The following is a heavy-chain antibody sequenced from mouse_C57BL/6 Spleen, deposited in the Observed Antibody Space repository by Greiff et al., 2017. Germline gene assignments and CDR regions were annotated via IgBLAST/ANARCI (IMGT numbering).Heavy chain of an antibody. J-gene: IGHJ3*01. CDR2: ISSGGSYT. Sequence: EVKLMESGGDLVKPGGSLKLSCAASGFTFSSYGMSWVRQTPDKRLEWVATISSGGSYTYYPDSVKGRFTISRDNAKNTLYLQMSSLKSEDTAMDYCARHPYDYAWFAYWGQGTLVTVSA. V-gene: IGHV5-6*01. CDR3: ARHPYDYAWFAY. CDR1: GFTFSSYG. D-gene: IGHD2-4*01.